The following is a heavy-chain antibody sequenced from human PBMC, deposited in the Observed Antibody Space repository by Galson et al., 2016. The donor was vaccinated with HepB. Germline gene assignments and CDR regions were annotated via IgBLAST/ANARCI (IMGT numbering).Heavy chain of an antibody. CDR1: GFTFDDYA. CDR2: IGWDSRSI. CDR3: ARRSSKIGARHRFFDL. J-gene: IGHJ2*01. Sequence: SLRLSCATSGFTFDDYAMHWVRQSPGKGLEWVSGIGWDSRSIYYVDSVKGRFTISRDNAKNSLYLQMDSLRPDDTAFYFCARRSSKIGARHRFFDLWGRGTLVTVSS. V-gene: IGHV3-9*01. D-gene: IGHD1-26*01.